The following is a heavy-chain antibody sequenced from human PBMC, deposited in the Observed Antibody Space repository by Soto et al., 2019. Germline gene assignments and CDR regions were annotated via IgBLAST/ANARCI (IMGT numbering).Heavy chain of an antibody. Sequence: SETLSLTCAVYGGTFSGYYWSWIRQPPGRGLEWIGEINHSGSTNYNPSLKSRVTISVDTSKNQFSLKLSSVTAADTAVYYCARVEEYYDFWSSYSCWFDPWGQGTLVTVSS. CDR1: GGTFSGYY. V-gene: IGHV4-34*01. D-gene: IGHD3-3*01. CDR2: INHSGST. J-gene: IGHJ5*02. CDR3: ARVEEYYDFWSSYSCWFDP.